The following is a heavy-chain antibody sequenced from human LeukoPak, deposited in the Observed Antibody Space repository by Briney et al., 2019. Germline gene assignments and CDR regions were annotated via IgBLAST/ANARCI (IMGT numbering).Heavy chain of an antibody. D-gene: IGHD3-22*01. CDR1: GFTFSSYW. J-gene: IGHJ4*02. V-gene: IGHV3-7*01. CDR2: IKQDGSEK. CDR3: ARDDDYYDSSGYYYDYFDY. Sequence: GGSLRLSCAASGFTFSSYWMSWVRQAPGKGLEWVADIKQDGSEKYYVDSVKGRFTISRDNAKNSLYVQMNSLRAEDTAVYYCARDDDYYDSSGYYYDYFDYWGQGTLVTVSS.